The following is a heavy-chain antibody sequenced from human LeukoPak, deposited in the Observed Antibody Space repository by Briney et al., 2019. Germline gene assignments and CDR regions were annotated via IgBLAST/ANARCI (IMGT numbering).Heavy chain of an antibody. J-gene: IGHJ4*02. D-gene: IGHD7-27*01. V-gene: IGHV3-30*04. Sequence: GRSLRLSCAASGFTFSSYDMHWVRQAPGKGLEWVAVISYDGSNKYYADSVKGRFTISRDNSKNTLYLQMNSLRAEDTAVYYCARTQLGRIGYFDYWGQGTLVTVSS. CDR3: ARTQLGRIGYFDY. CDR2: ISYDGSNK. CDR1: GFTFSSYD.